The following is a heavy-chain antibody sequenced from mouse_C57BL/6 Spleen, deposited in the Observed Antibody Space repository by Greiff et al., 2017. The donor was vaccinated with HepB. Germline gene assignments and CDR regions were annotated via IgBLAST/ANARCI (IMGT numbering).Heavy chain of an antibody. CDR3: ARRTGKDY. D-gene: IGHD4-1*01. Sequence: VQLQESGAELVKPGASVKLSCKASGYTFTSYWMHWVKQRPGQGLEWIGMIHPNSGSTNYNEKFKSKATLTVDKSSSTAYMQLSSLTSEDSAVYYCARRTGKDYWGQGTTLTVSS. J-gene: IGHJ2*01. V-gene: IGHV1-64*01. CDR2: IHPNSGST. CDR1: GYTFTSYW.